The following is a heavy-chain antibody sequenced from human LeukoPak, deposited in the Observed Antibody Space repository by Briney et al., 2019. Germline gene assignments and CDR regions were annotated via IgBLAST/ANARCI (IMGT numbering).Heavy chain of an antibody. V-gene: IGHV3-74*01. CDR1: GFTFSKYW. D-gene: IGHD6-19*01. Sequence: AGGSLRLSCAASGFTFSKYWMLWVRHAPGKGLERVSRINTDGTVTTYADSVKGRFTVSRDNADNTMFLQMNSVRDEDTAVYYCATKQWLAPPPDSWGQGTPVTVSS. CDR3: ATKQWLAPPPDS. J-gene: IGHJ4*02. CDR2: INTDGTVT.